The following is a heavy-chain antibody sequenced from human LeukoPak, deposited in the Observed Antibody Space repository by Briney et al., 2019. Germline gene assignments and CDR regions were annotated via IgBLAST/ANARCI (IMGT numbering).Heavy chain of an antibody. CDR1: GVSISSYY. J-gene: IGHJ4*02. CDR2: IYYSGST. D-gene: IGHD4-17*01. CDR3: ARGSPTVSFDY. Sequence: SETLSLTCTVSGVSISSYYWSWIRQPPGKGLEWIGYIYYSGSTNYNPSLKSRVTISVDTSKNQFSLKLSSVIAADTAVYYCARGSPTVSFDYWGQGTLVTVSS. V-gene: IGHV4-59*01.